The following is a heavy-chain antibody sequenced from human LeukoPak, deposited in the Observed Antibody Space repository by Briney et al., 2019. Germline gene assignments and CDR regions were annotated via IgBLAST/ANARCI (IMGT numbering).Heavy chain of an antibody. CDR2: ISSSSSYI. Sequence: KPGGSLRLSCAASGFTFSSYSMNWVRQAPGNGLEWVSSISSSSSYIYYADSVKGRFTISRDNAKNSLYLQMNSLRAEDTAVYYCARGRVGATGYWGQGTLVTVSS. J-gene: IGHJ4*02. CDR1: GFTFSSYS. CDR3: ARGRVGATGY. D-gene: IGHD1-26*01. V-gene: IGHV3-21*01.